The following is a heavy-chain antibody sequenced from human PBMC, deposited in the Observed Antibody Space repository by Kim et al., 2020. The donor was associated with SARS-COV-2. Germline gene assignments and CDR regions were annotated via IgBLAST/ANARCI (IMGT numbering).Heavy chain of an antibody. V-gene: IGHV3-66*01. D-gene: IGHD3-16*01. Sequence: GGSLRLSCAASGFTVSSNYMSWVRQAPGKGLEWVSVIYSGGSTYYADSVKGRFTISRDNSKNTLYLQMNSLRAEDTAVYYCARDRTRLRLGGLVRYGMDVWGQGTTVTVSS. J-gene: IGHJ6*02. CDR2: IYSGGST. CDR1: GFTVSSNY. CDR3: ARDRTRLRLGGLVRYGMDV.